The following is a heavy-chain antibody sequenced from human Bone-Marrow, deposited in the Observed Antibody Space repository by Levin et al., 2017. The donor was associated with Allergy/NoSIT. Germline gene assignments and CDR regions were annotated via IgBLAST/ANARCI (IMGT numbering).Heavy chain of an antibody. CDR3: AKDPGGPGYSRGY. Sequence: GESLKISCAASGFTFSSYAMSWVRQAPGKGLEWVSAISGSGGSTYYADSVKGRFTISRDNSKNTLYLQMNSLRAEDTAVYYCAKDPGGPGYSRGYWGQGTLVTVSS. J-gene: IGHJ4*02. D-gene: IGHD6-13*01. CDR1: GFTFSSYA. CDR2: ISGSGGST. V-gene: IGHV3-23*01.